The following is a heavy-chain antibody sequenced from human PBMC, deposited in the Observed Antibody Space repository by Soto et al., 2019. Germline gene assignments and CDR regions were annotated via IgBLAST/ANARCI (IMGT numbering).Heavy chain of an antibody. D-gene: IGHD3-16*01. Sequence: PETLSLTCAVSGGSFRGYFWSWIRQSPDKGLEWIGEINDSGSTYYNPSFKSRLTISVDTSKSQISLTLTSVTAADSAVYYCQGGDFWGQGTRVTVSS. CDR1: GGSFRGYF. J-gene: IGHJ4*02. CDR2: INDSGST. V-gene: IGHV4-34*01. CDR3: QGGDF.